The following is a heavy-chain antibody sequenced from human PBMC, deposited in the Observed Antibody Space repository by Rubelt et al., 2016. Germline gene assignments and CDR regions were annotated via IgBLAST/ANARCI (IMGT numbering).Heavy chain of an antibody. V-gene: IGHV4-34*01. Sequence: QVQLQQWGAGLVKPSETLSLTCAVYGGSFSGYSWTWIRQPPGKGLEWLGEIDHSGNTDYIPSLTSRVSISVDTSKNQFSLRWTSVTAADTAVYYCARRPDGLDVWGQGTTVTVS. CDR1: GGSFSGYS. CDR2: IDHSGNT. J-gene: IGHJ6*02. CDR3: ARRPDGLDV.